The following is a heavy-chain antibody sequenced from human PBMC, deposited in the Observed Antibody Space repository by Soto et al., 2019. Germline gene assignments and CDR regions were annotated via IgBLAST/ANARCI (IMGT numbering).Heavy chain of an antibody. V-gene: IGHV4-59*01. CDR3: ARVHCSGGSCLINY. CDR2: IYYSGST. Sequence: SETQSLTCTVAGGSIRSYYWRWIRQPPGKGLEWIGYIYYSGSTNYNPSLKSRVTISVDTSKNQFSLKLSSVTAADTAVYYCARVHCSGGSCLINYWGQGTLVTVSS. J-gene: IGHJ4*02. D-gene: IGHD2-15*01. CDR1: GGSIRSYY.